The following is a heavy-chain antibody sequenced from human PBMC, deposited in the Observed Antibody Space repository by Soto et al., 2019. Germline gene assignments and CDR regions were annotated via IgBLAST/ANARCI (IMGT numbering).Heavy chain of an antibody. J-gene: IGHJ6*02. V-gene: IGHV3-48*02. CDR1: GFSLSDYA. CDR2: ISSDSRTI. Sequence: PGGSLRLSCAASGFSLSDYAVNWVRQAPGKGLEWVSLISSDSRTIYYGDSVKGRFTVSRDNARNSVSLQMDSLRDEDTAVYYCARIKLVEWFFINVDVYDMDVWGQGTPVTVSS. CDR3: ARIKLVEWFFINVDVYDMDV. D-gene: IGHD3-3*01.